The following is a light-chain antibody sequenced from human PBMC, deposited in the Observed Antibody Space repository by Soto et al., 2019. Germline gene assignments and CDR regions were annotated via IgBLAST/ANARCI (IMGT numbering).Light chain of an antibody. J-gene: IGKJ1*01. Sequence: EIVMTQSPATLSVSPGERATLSCRASQSVSSNLAWYQQKPGQAPRLLIYGASTRATGIPARFSGSRSGTECSLARSGRESEGVGVYYCQQYNNWPPRTFGQGTKVEIK. V-gene: IGKV3-15*01. CDR1: QSVSSN. CDR2: GAS. CDR3: QQYNNWPPRT.